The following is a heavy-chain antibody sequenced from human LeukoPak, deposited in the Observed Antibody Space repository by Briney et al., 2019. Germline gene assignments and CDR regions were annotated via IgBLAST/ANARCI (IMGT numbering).Heavy chain of an antibody. CDR1: GFTFSSYG. CDR2: ISFDGSNK. CDR3: AKDPEGYCSGGSCYQFDY. D-gene: IGHD2-15*01. Sequence: GGSLRLSCAASGFTFSSYGMHWVRQAPGKGLERVAVISFDGSNKYYADSVKGRFTISRDNSKNTLYLQMNSLRAEDTAVYYCAKDPEGYCSGGSCYQFDYWGQGTLVTVSS. J-gene: IGHJ4*02. V-gene: IGHV3-30*18.